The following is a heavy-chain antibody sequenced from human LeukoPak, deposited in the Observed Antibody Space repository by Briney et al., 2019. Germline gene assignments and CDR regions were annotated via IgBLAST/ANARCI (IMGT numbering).Heavy chain of an antibody. CDR3: AELGITMIGGV. J-gene: IGHJ6*03. CDR1: GFTFSSYE. Sequence: GGSLRLSCAASGFTFSSYEMNWVRQAPGKGLEGVSYISSSGSTIYYADSVKGRFTISRYNAKNALYLKMNSLRAEDTAVYYCAELGITMIGGVWGKGTTVTIS. CDR2: ISSSGSTI. D-gene: IGHD3-10*02. V-gene: IGHV3-48*03.